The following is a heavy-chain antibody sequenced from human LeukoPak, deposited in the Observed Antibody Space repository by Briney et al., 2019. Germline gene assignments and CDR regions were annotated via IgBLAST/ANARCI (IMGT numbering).Heavy chain of an antibody. J-gene: IGHJ4*02. Sequence: SETLSLTCSVSGGSISSSSYYWGWIRQPPGKGLEWIGTIYYNGSTYYNPSLKSRVTISVDTSKNQFSLKLSSVTAADTAVYYCARRNRGSSSSSEPWGQGTLVTVSS. V-gene: IGHV4-39*01. D-gene: IGHD6-13*01. CDR1: GGSISSSSYY. CDR3: ARRNRGSSSSSEP. CDR2: IYYNGST.